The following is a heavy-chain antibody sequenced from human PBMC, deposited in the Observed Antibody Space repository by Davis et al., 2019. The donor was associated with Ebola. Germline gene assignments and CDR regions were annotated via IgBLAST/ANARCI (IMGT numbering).Heavy chain of an antibody. CDR3: ARDTEWFDP. D-gene: IGHD4-17*01. CDR2: IKQDGSEK. Sequence: GSSLKISCAASGFTFSSYWMSWVRQAPGKGLEWVANIKQDGSEKYYVDSVKGRFIISRDDATNSLYLQMNSLRAEDTAVYYCARDTEWFDPWGQGTLVTVSS. J-gene: IGHJ5*02. CDR1: GFTFSSYW. V-gene: IGHV3-7*03.